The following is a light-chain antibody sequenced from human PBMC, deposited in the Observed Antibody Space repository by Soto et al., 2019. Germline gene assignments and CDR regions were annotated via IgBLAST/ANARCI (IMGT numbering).Light chain of an antibody. Sequence: QSGLTQPASGSGSPGQSITISCTGTSSDVGGYNYVSWYQQHPGKAPKLMIYEVSNRPPGVSNRFSGSKSGNTASLTISGLQAEDEAHYYCSSYTSSSTYVFGTGTKVTVL. V-gene: IGLV2-14*01. CDR1: SSDVGGYNY. CDR2: EVS. J-gene: IGLJ1*01. CDR3: SSYTSSSTYV.